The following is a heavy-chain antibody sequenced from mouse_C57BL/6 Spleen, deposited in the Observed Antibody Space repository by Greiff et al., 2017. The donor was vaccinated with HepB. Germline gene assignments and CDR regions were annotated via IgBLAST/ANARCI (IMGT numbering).Heavy chain of an antibody. CDR3: ARSYYGSSEAMDY. V-gene: IGHV1-81*01. Sequence: QVQLQQSGAELARPGASVKLSCKASGYTFTSYGISWVKQRTGQGLEWIGEIYPRSGNTYYNEKFKGKATLTADKSSSTAYMELRSLTSEDSAVYFCARSYYGSSEAMDYWGQGTSVTVSS. J-gene: IGHJ4*01. D-gene: IGHD1-1*01. CDR2: IYPRSGNT. CDR1: GYTFTSYG.